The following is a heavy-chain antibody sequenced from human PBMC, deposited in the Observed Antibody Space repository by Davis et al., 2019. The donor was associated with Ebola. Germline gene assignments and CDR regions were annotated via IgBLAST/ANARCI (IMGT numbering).Heavy chain of an antibody. V-gene: IGHV3-30*18. CDR2: ISYDGSNK. CDR1: GFTFSSYG. D-gene: IGHD6-13*01. Sequence: GESLKISCAASGFTFSSYGMHWVRQAPGKGLEWVAVISYDGSNKYYADSVKGRFTISRDNSKNTLYLQMNSLRAEDTAVYYCAKEETRYSSSWYPLYYYYYGMDVWGQGTTVTVSS. CDR3: AKEETRYSSSWYPLYYYYYGMDV. J-gene: IGHJ6*02.